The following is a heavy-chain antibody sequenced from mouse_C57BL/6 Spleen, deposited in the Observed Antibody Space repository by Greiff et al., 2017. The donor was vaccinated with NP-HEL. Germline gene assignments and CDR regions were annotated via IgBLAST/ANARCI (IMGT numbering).Heavy chain of an antibody. CDR1: GYTFTSYG. J-gene: IGHJ4*01. CDR3: AKGDYYGSSPGYAMDY. D-gene: IGHD1-1*01. Sequence: QVQLKESGAELARPGASVKLSCKASGYTFTSYGISWVKQRTGQGLEWIGEIYPRSGNTYYNEKFKGKATLTADKSSSTAYMELRSLTSEDSAVYFCAKGDYYGSSPGYAMDYWGQGTSVTVSS. CDR2: IYPRSGNT. V-gene: IGHV1-81*01.